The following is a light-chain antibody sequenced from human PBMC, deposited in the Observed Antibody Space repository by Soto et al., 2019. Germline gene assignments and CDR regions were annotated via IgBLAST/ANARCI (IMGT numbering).Light chain of an antibody. CDR1: SGHSSYA. CDR2: LNSDGSH. Sequence: QAVVTQSPSASASLGASVKLTCTLSSGHSSYAIAWHQQQPEKGPRYLMKLNSDGSHSKGDGIPDRFSGSSSGAERYLTISSLQSEDEADYYCQTWGTVGVFGEGTQLTVL. CDR3: QTWGTVGV. J-gene: IGLJ2*01. V-gene: IGLV4-69*01.